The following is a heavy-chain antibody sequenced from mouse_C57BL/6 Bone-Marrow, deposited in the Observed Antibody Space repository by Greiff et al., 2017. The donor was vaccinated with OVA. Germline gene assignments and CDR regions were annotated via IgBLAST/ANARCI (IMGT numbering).Heavy chain of an antibody. Sequence: VQLVESGPGLVQPSQSLSITCTVSGFSLTSYGVHWVRQSPGKGLEWLGVIWSGGSTDYNAAFISRLSISKDNSKSQVFFKMNSLQADDTAIYYCARNGPHYYGSSWGFAYWGQGTLVTVSA. CDR3: ARNGPHYYGSSWGFAY. D-gene: IGHD1-1*01. CDR2: IWSGGST. J-gene: IGHJ3*01. CDR1: GFSLTSYG. V-gene: IGHV2-2*01.